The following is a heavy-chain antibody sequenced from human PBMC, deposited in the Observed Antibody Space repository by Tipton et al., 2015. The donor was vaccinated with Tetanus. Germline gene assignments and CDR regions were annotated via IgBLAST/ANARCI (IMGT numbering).Heavy chain of an antibody. Sequence: LRLSCTVSGGSISSSSYYWGWIRQPPGKGLEWIGSIYYRGSTYYNPSLKSRVTISVDTSKNQFSLKLSSVTAADTAVYYCARHAYYYDSPDLDYWGQGTLVTVSS. CDR2: IYYRGST. J-gene: IGHJ4*02. V-gene: IGHV4-39*01. CDR1: GGSISSSSYY. CDR3: ARHAYYYDSPDLDY. D-gene: IGHD3-22*01.